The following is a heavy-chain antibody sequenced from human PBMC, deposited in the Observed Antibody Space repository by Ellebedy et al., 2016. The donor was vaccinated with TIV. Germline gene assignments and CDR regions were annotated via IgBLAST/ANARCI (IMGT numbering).Heavy chain of an antibody. CDR1: GYTFTSYD. J-gene: IGHJ5*02. V-gene: IGHV1-8*01. CDR3: ARDAGDIVVVPAAMYLRNWFDP. Sequence: ASVKVSCKASGYTFTSYDINWVRQATGQGLEWMGWMNPNSGNTGYAQKFQGRVTMTRNTSISTAYMELSSLRSEDTAVYYCARDAGDIVVVPAAMYLRNWFDPWGQGTLVTVSS. CDR2: MNPNSGNT. D-gene: IGHD2-2*01.